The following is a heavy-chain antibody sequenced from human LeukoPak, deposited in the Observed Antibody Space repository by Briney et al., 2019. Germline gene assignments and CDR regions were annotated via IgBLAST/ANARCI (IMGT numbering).Heavy chain of an antibody. J-gene: IGHJ4*02. D-gene: IGHD3-9*01. CDR2: IKQDGSEK. Sequence: HPGGSLRLSCAASGFTFSLYWMNWVRRAPGKGLEWVANIKQDGSEKNYVDSVKGRFTISRGNAKNSLYLQMNNLRVEDTAMYYCAGGTGFIIKDWGQGTLVTVSS. CDR3: AGGTGFIIKD. V-gene: IGHV3-7*03. CDR1: GFTFSLYW.